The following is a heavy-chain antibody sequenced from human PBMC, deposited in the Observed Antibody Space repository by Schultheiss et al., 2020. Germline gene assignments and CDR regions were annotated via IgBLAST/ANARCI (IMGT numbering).Heavy chain of an antibody. CDR2: IYYSGST. D-gene: IGHD4-17*01. CDR3: ARDGGDYVNFDY. V-gene: IGHV4-59*12. J-gene: IGHJ4*02. Sequence: LSLTCTVYGGSFSGYYWSWIRQPPGKGLEWIGYIYYSGSTYYNPSLKSRITMSVDTSKNQFYLKLSSVTAADTAVYYCARDGGDYVNFDYWGQGTLVTVSS. CDR1: GGSFSGYY.